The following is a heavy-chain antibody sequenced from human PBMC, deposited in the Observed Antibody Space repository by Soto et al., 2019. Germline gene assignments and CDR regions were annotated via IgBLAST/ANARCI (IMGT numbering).Heavy chain of an antibody. Sequence: EVQLVASGGGLIQPGGSLRLSCAASGFAVNSDYMSWVRQAPGKGLEWVSVLYGGGTTHYSDSVKGRFTISRDNSKNTLYLQMNSLRAEDTAVYYCAFRILGGYYYYGMDVWGQGTTVTVSS. J-gene: IGHJ6*02. D-gene: IGHD3-10*01. CDR1: GFAVNSDY. V-gene: IGHV3-53*01. CDR3: AFRILGGYYYYGMDV. CDR2: LYGGGTT.